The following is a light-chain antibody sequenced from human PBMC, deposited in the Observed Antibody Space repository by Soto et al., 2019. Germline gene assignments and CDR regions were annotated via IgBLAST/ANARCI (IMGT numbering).Light chain of an antibody. CDR2: DAS. CDR3: QKYNSASYT. V-gene: IGKV1-27*01. CDR1: QGISSY. J-gene: IGKJ2*01. Sequence: DIPMTQSPSSLSASVGDRVTITCRASQGISSYLAWYQQKPGKVPKLLIYDASTLQSGVPSRFSGSGSGTDFTLTISSLQPEDVATYYCQKYNSASYTFGQGTKLEIK.